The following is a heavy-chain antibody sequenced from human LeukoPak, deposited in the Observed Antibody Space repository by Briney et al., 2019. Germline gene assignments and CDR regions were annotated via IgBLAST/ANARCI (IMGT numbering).Heavy chain of an antibody. CDR1: GYSFTSYW. CDR2: IYPGDSDT. J-gene: IGHJ4*02. D-gene: IGHD3-22*01. V-gene: IGHV5-51*01. Sequence: GESLKISCKGSGYSFTSYWIGWVRQMPGKGLEWMGIIYPGDSDTRYSPSFQGQVTISADKSISTAYLQWSSLKASDTAMYYCARLLFYDSSGSYGGYFDYWGQGTLVTVSS. CDR3: ARLLFYDSSGSYGGYFDY.